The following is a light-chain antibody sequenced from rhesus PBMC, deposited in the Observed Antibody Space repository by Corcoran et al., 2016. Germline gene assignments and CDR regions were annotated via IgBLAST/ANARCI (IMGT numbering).Light chain of an antibody. Sequence: DIQMTQSPSSLSASVGDRVTITCRASQGINNYLSWYQQKQGKAPKPLIYYASRLETGVPSRFSGSRSGTDYTLTISSLQPEDVATYYCQQYDNSPLTFGGGTKVELK. CDR1: QGINNY. CDR3: QQYDNSPLT. V-gene: IGKV1-66*01. J-gene: IGKJ4*01. CDR2: YAS.